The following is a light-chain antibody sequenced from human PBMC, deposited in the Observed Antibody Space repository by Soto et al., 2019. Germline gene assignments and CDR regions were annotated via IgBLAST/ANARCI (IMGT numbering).Light chain of an antibody. CDR1: QTVSNN. CDR2: GAS. Sequence: DILLTQCPDTMSLALVVRSTLFCRASQTVSNNLAWYQQKPGQAPRLLIYGASTRATGIPARFSGSGSGTEFTLTISSLQSEDFAVYYCQQYSSSRTVGHGNKGDIK. CDR3: QQYSSSRT. J-gene: IGKJ1*01. V-gene: IGKV3-15*01.